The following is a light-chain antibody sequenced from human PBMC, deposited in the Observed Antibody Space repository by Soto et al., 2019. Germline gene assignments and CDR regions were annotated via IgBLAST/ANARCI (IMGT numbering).Light chain of an antibody. Sequence: PSTLSGSVGDRVTITCRASQTISSWLALYQQKPGKAPKLLIYKASTLKSGVPSRFSGSGSGTEFTLTISSLQPDDFATYYCQHYNSYSEAFGQGTKVDI. CDR1: QTISSW. J-gene: IGKJ1*01. CDR3: QHYNSYSEA. CDR2: KAS. V-gene: IGKV1-5*03.